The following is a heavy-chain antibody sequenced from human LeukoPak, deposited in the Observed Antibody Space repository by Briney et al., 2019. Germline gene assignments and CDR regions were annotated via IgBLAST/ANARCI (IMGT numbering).Heavy chain of an antibody. CDR3: AKGPYYYDSSGHEFFDY. V-gene: IGHV3-30*18. Sequence: QPGGSLRLSCAASGFTFSSYGMHWVRQAPGKGLEWVAVISYDGSNKYYADSVKGRFTISRDNSKNTLYLQMNSLRAEDTAVYYCAKGPYYYDSSGHEFFDYWGQGTLVTVSS. CDR2: ISYDGSNK. D-gene: IGHD3-22*01. J-gene: IGHJ4*02. CDR1: GFTFSSYG.